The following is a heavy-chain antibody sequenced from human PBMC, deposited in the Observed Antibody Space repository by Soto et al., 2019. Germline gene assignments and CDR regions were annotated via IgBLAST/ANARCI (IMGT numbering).Heavy chain of an antibody. V-gene: IGHV1-18*01. CDR2: ISASNGNT. J-gene: IGHJ6*02. CDR3: ARGVIVVLPAAIHYYYYGMAV. CDR1: GYTFTSSG. D-gene: IGHD2-2*01. Sequence: ASVKVSCRASGYTFTSSGISWVRQAPEQGHEWMGWISASNGNTTYAQKLQGRVTMNTDTATSTAYIELRRLRSANTSLYYCARGVIVVLPAAIHYYYYGMAVGGQGTMVTVSS.